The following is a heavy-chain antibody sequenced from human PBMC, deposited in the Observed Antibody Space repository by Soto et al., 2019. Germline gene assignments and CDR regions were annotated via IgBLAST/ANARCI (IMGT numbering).Heavy chain of an antibody. V-gene: IGHV1-18*01. J-gene: IGHJ4*02. CDR2: ISAYNGNT. Sequence: ASVKVSCKVSGYTLTELSMHWVRQAPGQGLEWMGWISAYNGNTNYAQKLQGRVTMTTDTSTSTAYMELRSLRSDDTAVYYCARDLVTSRAHGSIAAAGINDYWGQGTLVTVSS. D-gene: IGHD6-13*01. CDR3: ARDLVTSRAHGSIAAAGINDY. CDR1: GYTLTELS.